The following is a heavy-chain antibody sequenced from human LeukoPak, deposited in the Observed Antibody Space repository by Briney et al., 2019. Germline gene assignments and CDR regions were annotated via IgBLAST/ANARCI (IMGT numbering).Heavy chain of an antibody. CDR2: IYHSGST. D-gene: IGHD6-13*01. Sequence: SETLSLTCTVSGYSISSGYYWGWIRQPPGKGLEWIGIIYHSGSTYYNPSLKSRVTISVDTSKNQFSLKLSSVTAADTAVYYCARAYSSSWYHNWFDPWGQGTLVTVSS. J-gene: IGHJ5*02. CDR1: GYSISSGYY. V-gene: IGHV4-38-2*02. CDR3: ARAYSSSWYHNWFDP.